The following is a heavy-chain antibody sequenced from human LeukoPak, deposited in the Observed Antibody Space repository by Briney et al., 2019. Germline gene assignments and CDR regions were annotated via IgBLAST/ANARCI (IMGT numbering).Heavy chain of an antibody. CDR3: ARRVSGLYGGNGLFDY. Sequence: GESLKISCKGPGYDFTTYWIGWVRQTPGKGLEWMGSIYPGDSDTRYSPSFQGQVTISADKSTNTACLQWRSLKASDSAMYYCARRVSGLYGGNGLFDYWGQGTPVTVSS. J-gene: IGHJ4*02. CDR1: GYDFTTYW. CDR2: IYPGDSDT. D-gene: IGHD4-23*01. V-gene: IGHV5-51*01.